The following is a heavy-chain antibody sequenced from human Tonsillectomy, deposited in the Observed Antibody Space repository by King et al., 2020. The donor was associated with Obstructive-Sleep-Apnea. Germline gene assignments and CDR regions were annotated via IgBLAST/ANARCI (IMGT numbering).Heavy chain of an antibody. D-gene: IGHD5-12*01. CDR3: ARSIVTSNWYFDL. V-gene: IGHV3-30-3*01. CDR1: GFSFSSYA. J-gene: IGHJ2*01. CDR2: ISYDGINE. Sequence: VQLVESGGGVVQPGRALRLSCAASGFSFSSYAMHWVRQAPGKGLEGVAVISYDGINEYYADSVRGRFTISRDNSKNTLYLQMNSLRAEDSAVFYCARSIVTSNWYFDLWGRGTLVTVSS.